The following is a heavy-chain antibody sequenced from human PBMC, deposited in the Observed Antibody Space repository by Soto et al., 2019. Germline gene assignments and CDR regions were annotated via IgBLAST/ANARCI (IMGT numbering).Heavy chain of an antibody. V-gene: IGHV3-9*01. J-gene: IGHJ3*02. D-gene: IGHD2-2*01. CDR1: GFTFDDYA. CDR3: AKGGSSSWLRDGFDI. Sequence: EVQLVESGGGLVQPGRSLRLSCAASGFTFDDYAMHWVRQAPGKGLEWVSSINRNSGSIGHADSVKGRFTISRDNAKNSLYLKMNSLRAEDTALYYCAKGGSSSWLRDGFDIWGQGTMVTVSS. CDR2: INRNSGSI.